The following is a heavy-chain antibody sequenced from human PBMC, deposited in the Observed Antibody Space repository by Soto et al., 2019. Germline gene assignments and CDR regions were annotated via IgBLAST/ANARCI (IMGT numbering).Heavy chain of an antibody. Sequence: PGGSLRLSCAASGFTFSSYSTNWVRQAPGKGLEWVSSISSSSSYIYYADSVKGRFTISRDNAKNSLYLQMNSLRAEDTAVYYCARVAGLRFLEWLYSDYWGQGTLVTVSS. CDR1: GFTFSSYS. CDR2: ISSSSSYI. D-gene: IGHD3-3*01. V-gene: IGHV3-21*01. J-gene: IGHJ4*02. CDR3: ARVAGLRFLEWLYSDY.